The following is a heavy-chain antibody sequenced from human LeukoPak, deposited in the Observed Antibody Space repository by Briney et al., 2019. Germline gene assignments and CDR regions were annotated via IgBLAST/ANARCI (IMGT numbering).Heavy chain of an antibody. CDR1: GFTFNSYA. V-gene: IGHV3-23*01. CDR2: ISGIGDRT. CDR3: VKDKNTVVGGMDD. D-gene: IGHD4-23*01. Sequence: GGSLRLSCVASGFTFNSYAMSWVRQAPGKGLEWVPAISGIGDRTYYADSVKGRFTISRDDAKNYVYLQMSSLRPEDTAFYYCVKDKNTVVGGMDDWGQGTLVTVSS. J-gene: IGHJ4*02.